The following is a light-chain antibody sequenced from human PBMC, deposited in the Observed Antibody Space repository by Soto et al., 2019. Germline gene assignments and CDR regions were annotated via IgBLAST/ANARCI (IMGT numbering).Light chain of an antibody. CDR3: QQLIGT. CDR1: QSISTL. Sequence: IQVTQSPSSLSASVGARVNITCRASQSISTLLAWYQQQPGRAPRLLIYDASTLQSGAPSTFSGSGSGTEFTLTSSSLQPDDFATNYCQQLIGTLGQGSKVDIK. V-gene: IGKV1-5*01. J-gene: IGKJ1*01. CDR2: DAS.